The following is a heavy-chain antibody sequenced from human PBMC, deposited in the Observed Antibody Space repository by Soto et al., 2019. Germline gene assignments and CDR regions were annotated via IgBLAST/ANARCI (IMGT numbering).Heavy chain of an antibody. CDR1: GGSFSGYY. CDR2: INHSGST. D-gene: IGHD3-22*01. CDR3: ARRRSYYYDSSGYYQPLIYGMDV. V-gene: IGHV4-34*01. J-gene: IGHJ6*02. Sequence: PSETLSLTCAVYGGSFSGYYWSWIRQPPGKGLEWIGEINHSGSTNYNPSLKSRVTISVDTSKNQFSLKLSSVTAADTAVYYCARRRSYYYDSSGYYQPLIYGMDVWGQGTTVTAP.